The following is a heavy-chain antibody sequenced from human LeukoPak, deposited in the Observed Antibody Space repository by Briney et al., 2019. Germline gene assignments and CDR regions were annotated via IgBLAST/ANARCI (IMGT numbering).Heavy chain of an antibody. V-gene: IGHV1-2*02. CDR1: GYTFTGYY. Sequence: ASVKVSCKASGYTFTGYYMHWVRQAPGQGLEWMGWINPNSGGTNYAQKFQGRVTMTRDTSISTAYMELSSLRSEDTAVYYCATDFLVRGGWKWGQGTLVTVSS. D-gene: IGHD3-16*01. CDR2: INPNSGGT. J-gene: IGHJ4*02. CDR3: ATDFLVRGGWK.